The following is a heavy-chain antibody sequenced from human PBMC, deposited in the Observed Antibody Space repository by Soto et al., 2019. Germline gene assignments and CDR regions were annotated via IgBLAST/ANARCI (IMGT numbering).Heavy chain of an antibody. Sequence: GSLRLSCAASGFPFSSYAMHWVRQAPGKGLEWVAVISYDGSNKYYADSVKGRFTISRDNSKNTLYLQMNSLRAEDTAVYYCARDSGSSGWYYWFDPWGQGTLVTVSS. J-gene: IGHJ5*02. D-gene: IGHD6-19*01. CDR2: ISYDGSNK. CDR3: ARDSGSSGWYYWFDP. CDR1: GFPFSSYA. V-gene: IGHV3-30-3*01.